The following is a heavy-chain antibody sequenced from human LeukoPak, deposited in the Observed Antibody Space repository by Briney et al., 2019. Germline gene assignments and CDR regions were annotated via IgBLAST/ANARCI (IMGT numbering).Heavy chain of an antibody. Sequence: PGGSLRLSCAASGFXFSDYHITWTRQAPGKGLEWLSYISGSSIYTRYADSVKGRFTISRDNAKNSLYLQMNSLRAEDTALYYCVRDISGYYFDYWGQGTLVTVSS. D-gene: IGHD3-22*01. CDR1: GFXFSDYH. V-gene: IGHV3-11*05. CDR3: VRDISGYYFDY. J-gene: IGHJ4*02. CDR2: ISGSSIYT.